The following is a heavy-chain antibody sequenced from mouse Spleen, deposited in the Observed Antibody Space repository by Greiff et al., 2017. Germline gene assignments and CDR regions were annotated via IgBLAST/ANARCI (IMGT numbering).Heavy chain of an antibody. CDR2: ISSGSSTI. Sequence: EVKLQESGGGLVKPGGSLKLSCAASGFTFSDYGMHWVRQAPEKGLEWVAYISSGSSTIYYADTVKGRFTISRDNAKNTLFLQMTSLRSEDTAMYYCARPGTGGFAYWGQGTLVTVSA. CDR1: GFTFSDYG. V-gene: IGHV5-17*01. CDR3: ARPGTGGFAY. D-gene: IGHD4-1*01. J-gene: IGHJ3*01.